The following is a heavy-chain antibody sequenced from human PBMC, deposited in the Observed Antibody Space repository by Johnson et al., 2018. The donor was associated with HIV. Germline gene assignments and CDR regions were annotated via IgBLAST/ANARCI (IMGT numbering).Heavy chain of an antibody. CDR2: IYSGGST. D-gene: IGHD7-27*01. J-gene: IGHJ3*01. CDR1: GFTFSSYG. Sequence: QVQLVESGGGVVQPGRSLRLSCAASGFTFSSYGMHWVRQAPGKGLEWVSVIYSGGSTGYADSVKGRFTISRDNAKNSLYLQMNSLRTEDTALYYCAKGGLGILDAFDFWGQGTMVTVSS. V-gene: IGHV3-NL1*01. CDR3: AKGGLGILDAFDF.